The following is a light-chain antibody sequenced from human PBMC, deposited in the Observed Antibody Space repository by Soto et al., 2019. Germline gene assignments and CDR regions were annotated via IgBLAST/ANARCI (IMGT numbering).Light chain of an antibody. CDR2: GAS. J-gene: IGKJ1*01. V-gene: IGKV3-15*01. Sequence: EIVMTQSPATLSVSPWERATLSCRASQSVGNTLAWYQQQPGQTPRLLIYGASTTATGIPARFSGSGSGTEFTLTIDSLQSEDFAVYYCLHYKDWPRWTFGQGTKVDIK. CDR1: QSVGNT. CDR3: LHYKDWPRWT.